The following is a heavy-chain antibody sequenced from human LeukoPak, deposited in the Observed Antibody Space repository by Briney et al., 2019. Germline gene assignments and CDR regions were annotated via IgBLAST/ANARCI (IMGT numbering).Heavy chain of an antibody. CDR1: GFTFSSYS. CDR2: ISSSSSYI. Sequence: GGSLRLSCAASGFTFSSYSMNWVRQAPGRGLEWVSSISSSSSYIYYADSVKGRFTISRDNAKNSLYLQMNSLGAEDTAVYYCARDPTTYCGGDRLSGLCDYWGQGTLVTVSS. V-gene: IGHV3-21*01. CDR3: ARDPTTYCGGDRLSGLCDY. D-gene: IGHD2-21*02. J-gene: IGHJ4*02.